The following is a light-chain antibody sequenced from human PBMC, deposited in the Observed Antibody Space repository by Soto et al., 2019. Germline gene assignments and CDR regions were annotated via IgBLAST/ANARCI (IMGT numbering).Light chain of an antibody. Sequence: QSALTQPASVSGSPGQSITISCTGTSSDVGGYNYVSWYQQHPGKAPKLMIYEVSNRPSGVSNRFAGSKSGNTASLTISGLQADDEADYYCSSYTSSNTPLYVFGTGTKLTVL. CDR1: SSDVGGYNY. J-gene: IGLJ1*01. CDR3: SSYTSSNTPLYV. V-gene: IGLV2-14*01. CDR2: EVS.